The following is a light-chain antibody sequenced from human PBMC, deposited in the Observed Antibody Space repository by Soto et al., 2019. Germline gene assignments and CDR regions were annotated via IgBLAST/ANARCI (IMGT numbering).Light chain of an antibody. V-gene: IGLV2-23*02. J-gene: IGLJ3*02. Sequence: QSALTQPASVSGSPGQSITISCTGTSSDVGLYNLVSWYQQLPGKAPKLIIYEVNERPSGISDRLSGSKSGNTASLTVSGVTDEDEAAYYCCSYVGSSILMFGGGTKVTVL. CDR1: SSDVGLYNL. CDR3: CSYVGSSILM. CDR2: EVN.